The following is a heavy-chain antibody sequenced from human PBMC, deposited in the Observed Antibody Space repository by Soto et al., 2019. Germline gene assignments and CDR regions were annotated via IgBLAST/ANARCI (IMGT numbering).Heavy chain of an antibody. CDR3: ARMGDVPYYYYGMDV. CDR1: GYTFTTYG. Sequence: QVQLVQSGAEVKKPGASVTVSCKASGYTFTTYGVSWVRQAPGQGLEWLGWINGYNGNAKYAENLQGRVSMSTDTSTTTAYMELRRLRSDYTAVYYCARMGDVPYYYYGMDVWGQGTTVTVSS. D-gene: IGHD3-16*01. CDR2: INGYNGNA. J-gene: IGHJ6*02. V-gene: IGHV1-18*01.